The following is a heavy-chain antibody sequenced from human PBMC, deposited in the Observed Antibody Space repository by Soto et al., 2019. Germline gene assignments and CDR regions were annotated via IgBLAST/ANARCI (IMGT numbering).Heavy chain of an antibody. CDR2: IYSGGST. D-gene: IGHD1-26*01. J-gene: IGHJ3*02. V-gene: IGHV3-53*02. Sequence: EVQLVETGGGLIQPGGSLRLSCAASGFTVSSNYMSWVRQAPGKGLEWVSVIYSGGSTYYADSVKGRFTISRDNSKNTLYLQMNRLRAEDTAVYYCARESGWELRLDAFDIWGQGTMVTVSS. CDR1: GFTVSSNY. CDR3: ARESGWELRLDAFDI.